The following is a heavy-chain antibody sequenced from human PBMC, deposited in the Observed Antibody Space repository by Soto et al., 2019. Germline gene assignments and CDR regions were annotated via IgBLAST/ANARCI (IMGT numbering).Heavy chain of an antibody. J-gene: IGHJ6*02. CDR1: GGSISGGTYY. CDR3: ARAVIDYYDSSGYSAYYYGMDV. D-gene: IGHD3-22*01. CDR2: IYYSGST. V-gene: IGHV4-31*03. Sequence: PSETLSLTCTVSGGSISGGTYYWSWIRQHPGKGLEWIGHIYYSGSTYYNPSLRSRVSISVDTSKNQFSLKLSSVTAADTAVYYCARAVIDYYDSSGYSAYYYGMDVWGQGTTVS.